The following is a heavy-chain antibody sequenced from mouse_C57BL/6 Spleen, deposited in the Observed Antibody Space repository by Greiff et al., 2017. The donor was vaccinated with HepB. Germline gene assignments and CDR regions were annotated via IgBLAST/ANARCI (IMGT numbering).Heavy chain of an antibody. CDR3: TKYPYWYFDV. J-gene: IGHJ1*03. V-gene: IGHV1-15*01. D-gene: IGHD5-1-1*01. CDR2: IDPETGGT. CDR1: GYTFTDYA. Sequence: QVQLQQSGAELVRPGASVTLSCKASGYTFTDYAMHWVKQTPVHGLEWIGAIDPETGGTAYTQKFKGKAILTADKASSTAYMELRSLTSEYSAVYYCTKYPYWYFDVWGTGTTVTVSS.